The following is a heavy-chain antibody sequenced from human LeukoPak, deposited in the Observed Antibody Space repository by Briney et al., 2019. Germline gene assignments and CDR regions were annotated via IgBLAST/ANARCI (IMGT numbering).Heavy chain of an antibody. Sequence: GESLKISCKGSEYSFTSYWIGWVRQMPGKGLEWMGIIYPGDSDTRYSPSFQGQVTISADKSISTAYLQWSSLKASDTAMYYCARQRNTIFRPCTLYYFDYWGQGTLVTVSS. J-gene: IGHJ4*02. CDR2: IYPGDSDT. V-gene: IGHV5-51*01. CDR3: ARQRNTIFRPCTLYYFDY. D-gene: IGHD3-3*01. CDR1: EYSFTSYW.